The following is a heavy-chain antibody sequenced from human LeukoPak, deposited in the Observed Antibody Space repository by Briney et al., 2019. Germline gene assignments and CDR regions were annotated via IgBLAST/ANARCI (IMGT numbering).Heavy chain of an antibody. D-gene: IGHD6-25*01. CDR2: ISWDGGST. CDR1: GFTFDDYT. Sequence: GGSLRLSCAASGFTFDDYTMHWVRQAPGKGPEWVSLISWDGGSTYYADSVKGRFTISRDNSKNSLYLQMNSQRTEDTALYYYAKDGSRGAYYFDYWGQGTLVTVSS. J-gene: IGHJ4*02. CDR3: AKDGSRGAYYFDY. V-gene: IGHV3-43*01.